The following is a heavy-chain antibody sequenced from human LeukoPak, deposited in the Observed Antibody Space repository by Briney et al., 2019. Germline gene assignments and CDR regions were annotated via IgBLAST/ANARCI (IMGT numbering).Heavy chain of an antibody. D-gene: IGHD4-17*01. Sequence: PSETLSLTCTASGDSISSGTYYWGWLRQPPGKGLDWLGSIYYSWSTYYNPSLKSRVTISVGMSKDQVCLKLSSVTAADTAVYYCARNRTQVCGDHGRTLKTNCYDPWGQGTLVTVSS. CDR3: ARNRTQVCGDHGRTLKTNCYDP. CDR1: GDSISSGTYY. J-gene: IGHJ5*02. V-gene: IGHV4-39*01. CDR2: IYYSWST.